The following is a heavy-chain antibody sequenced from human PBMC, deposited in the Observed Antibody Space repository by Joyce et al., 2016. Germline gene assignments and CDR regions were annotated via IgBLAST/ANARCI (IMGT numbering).Heavy chain of an antibody. CDR2: VYPENCNT. CDR1: GYSFFGHW. CDR3: AGLNGYFSRTNCHMRDHWFDP. Sequence: EVQLVQSGAEVKKPGESLKISCKGYGYSFFGHWIVWVQQMPGIGLECMGIVYPENCNTKYSPSFQGQVPFSVDRSIDTAYLRWDSLKASDTAIYYCAGLNGYFSRTNCHMRDHWFDPWGQGTPVTVSS. D-gene: IGHD2-2*02. V-gene: IGHV5-51*07. J-gene: IGHJ5*02.